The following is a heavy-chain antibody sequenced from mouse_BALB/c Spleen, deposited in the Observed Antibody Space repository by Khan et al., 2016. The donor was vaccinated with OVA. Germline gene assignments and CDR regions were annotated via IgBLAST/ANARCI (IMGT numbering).Heavy chain of an antibody. CDR1: GFSLTNYG. Sequence: QVQLKQSGPGLVAPSQSLSITCTISGFSLTNYGVHWIRQTPGKGLEWLVVIWSDGSTTYNSALKSRLTITKDNSNSQVFLQMNSLQTDDTAIYVGARQPYYHYNIMDYWGQGTSVTVSS. CDR3: ARQPYYHYNIMDY. J-gene: IGHJ4*01. D-gene: IGHD2-10*01. V-gene: IGHV2-6-1*01. CDR2: IWSDGST.